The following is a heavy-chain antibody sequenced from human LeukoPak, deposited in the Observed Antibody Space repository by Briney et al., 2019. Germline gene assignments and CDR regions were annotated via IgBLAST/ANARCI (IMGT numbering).Heavy chain of an antibody. J-gene: IGHJ5*02. CDR2: ISSSSTI. CDR3: ARGNYYYDSSGSLVS. D-gene: IGHD3-22*01. CDR1: GFTFSSYS. V-gene: IGHV3-48*04. Sequence: PGGSLRLSCAASGFTFSSYSMNWVRQAPGKGLEWVSYISSSSTIYYADSVKGRFTISRDNAKNSLYLQMNSLRAEDTAVYYCARGNYYYDSSGSLVSWGQGTLVTVSS.